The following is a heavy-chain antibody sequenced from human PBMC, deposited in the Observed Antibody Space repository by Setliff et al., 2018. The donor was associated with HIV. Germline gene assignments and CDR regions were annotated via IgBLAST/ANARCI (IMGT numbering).Heavy chain of an antibody. J-gene: IGHJ3*02. D-gene: IGHD2-21*02. CDR1: GFTFDDYG. V-gene: IGHV3-20*04. CDR3: ARDLLSYCGGDCYFVDAFDM. Sequence: GGSLRLSCSASGFTFDDYGMSWVRQAPGKGLEWVSGVNWHGSSTGYADSVKGRFVISRDNARNSLYLQMNSLRAEDTAVYYCARDLLSYCGGDCYFVDAFDMWGQGTMVTVSS. CDR2: VNWHGSST.